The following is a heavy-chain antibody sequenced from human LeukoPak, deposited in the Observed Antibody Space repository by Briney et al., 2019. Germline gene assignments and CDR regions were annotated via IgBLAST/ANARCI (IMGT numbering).Heavy chain of an antibody. CDR1: GFTFSNYA. J-gene: IGHJ4*02. V-gene: IGHV3-23*01. CDR2: ISGSGGST. CDR3: AKDQATTVTTSDY. D-gene: IGHD4-17*01. Sequence: GGSQRLSCAASGFTFSNYAMSWVRQAPGKGLEWVSTISGSGGSTYYADSVKGRFTISRDNSKNTLYLQMNSLRAEDTAVYYCAKDQATTVTTSDYWRQGTLVTVSS.